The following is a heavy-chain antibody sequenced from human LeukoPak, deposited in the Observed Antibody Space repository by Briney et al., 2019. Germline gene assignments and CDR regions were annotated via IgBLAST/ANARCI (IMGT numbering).Heavy chain of an antibody. J-gene: IGHJ2*01. Sequence: GESLKISCKGSGYTFTTYWIAWVRQMPGKGLEWMAIINPGDSDTRYSPSFQGQVTISVDKSISTAYLQWNSLKASDTAVYYCARNIVELRGSVWYFDLWGRGTLVTVSS. CDR1: GYTFTTYW. D-gene: IGHD1-7*01. V-gene: IGHV5-51*01. CDR3: ARNIVELRGSVWYFDL. CDR2: INPGDSDT.